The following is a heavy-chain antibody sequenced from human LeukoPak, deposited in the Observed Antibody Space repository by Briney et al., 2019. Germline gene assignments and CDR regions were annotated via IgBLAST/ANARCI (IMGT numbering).Heavy chain of an antibody. Sequence: ESLKISCKGSGYSFTSYWIGWVRQLPGKGLEWMGIIYPGDSDTRYSPSFQGQVTLSADKSISTAYLQWSSLKASDTAIYYCAKTYYYASGSYRDAFDIWGQGTMVTVSS. D-gene: IGHD3-10*01. J-gene: IGHJ3*02. V-gene: IGHV5-51*01. CDR2: IYPGDSDT. CDR3: AKTYYYASGSYRDAFDI. CDR1: GYSFTSYW.